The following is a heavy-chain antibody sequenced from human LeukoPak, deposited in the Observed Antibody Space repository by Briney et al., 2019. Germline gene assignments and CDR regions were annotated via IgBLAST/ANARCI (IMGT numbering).Heavy chain of an antibody. Sequence: GGSLRLSCAATGFTFSSYSMNWVRQAPGKGLEWVSSISSSSSYIYYADSVKGRFTISRDNAKNSLYLQMNSLRAEDTAVYYCARGRSGSYYVSWGQGTLVTVSS. J-gene: IGHJ4*02. D-gene: IGHD1-26*01. CDR2: ISSSSSYI. CDR3: ARGRSGSYYVS. V-gene: IGHV3-21*01. CDR1: GFTFSSYS.